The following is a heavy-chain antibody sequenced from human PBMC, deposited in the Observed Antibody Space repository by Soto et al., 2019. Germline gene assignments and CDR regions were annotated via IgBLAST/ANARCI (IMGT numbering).Heavy chain of an antibody. V-gene: IGHV4-34*01. D-gene: IGHD3-22*01. CDR1: GGSFSGYY. Sequence: SETLSLTCAVYGGSFSGYYWSWIRQPPGKGLEWIGEINHSGSTNYNPSLKSRVTISVDTSKNQFSLKLSSVTAADTAVYYCARGLYGVTRYYDSSGYYSYWGQGTLVTVSS. J-gene: IGHJ4*02. CDR2: INHSGST. CDR3: ARGLYGVTRYYDSSGYYSY.